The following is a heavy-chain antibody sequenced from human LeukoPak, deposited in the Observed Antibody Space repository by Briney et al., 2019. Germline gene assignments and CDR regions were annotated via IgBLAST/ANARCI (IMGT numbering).Heavy chain of an antibody. J-gene: IGHJ6*04. D-gene: IGHD3-10*02. Sequence: GGSLRLSCAASGFTFSNYWMSWVRQAPGKGLEWVANIKQDGSEKYYVDSVKGRFTISKDNAKNSLYLQMNSLRAEDTAVYYCAELGITMIGGVWGKGTTVTISS. CDR3: AELGITMIGGV. V-gene: IGHV3-7*01. CDR1: GFTFSNYW. CDR2: IKQDGSEK.